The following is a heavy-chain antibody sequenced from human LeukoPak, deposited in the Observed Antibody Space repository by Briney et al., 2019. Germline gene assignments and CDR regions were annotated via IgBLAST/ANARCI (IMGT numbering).Heavy chain of an antibody. D-gene: IGHD3-22*01. V-gene: IGHV3-30-3*01. Sequence: GGSLRLSCAASGFTFSSYAMHWVRQAPGKGLEWVAVISYDGSNKYYADSVKGRFTISRDNAENSLVLQMDSLTSEDTAVYYCARDSAMLVGTVFDHWGQGTLVIVSS. J-gene: IGHJ4*02. CDR2: ISYDGSNK. CDR3: ARDSAMLVGTVFDH. CDR1: GFTFSSYA.